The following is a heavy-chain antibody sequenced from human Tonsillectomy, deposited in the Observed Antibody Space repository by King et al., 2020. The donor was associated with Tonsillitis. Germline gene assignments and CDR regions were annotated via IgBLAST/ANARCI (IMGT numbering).Heavy chain of an antibody. Sequence: VQLVESGGGVVRPGGSLRLSCTASGFTFDDYGMSWVRQAPGEGLEWVSGINWNGGSTGYADSVKGRFTISRANAKNSLYLQRNSLRDEDTALYYCARFWGSTGWLFPFDYWGQGTLVTVSA. CDR1: GFTFDDYG. D-gene: IGHD6-19*01. V-gene: IGHV3-20*04. CDR3: ARFWGSTGWLFPFDY. CDR2: INWNGGST. J-gene: IGHJ4*02.